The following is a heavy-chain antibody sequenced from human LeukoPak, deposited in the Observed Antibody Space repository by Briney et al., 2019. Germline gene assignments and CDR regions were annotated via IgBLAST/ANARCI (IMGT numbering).Heavy chain of an antibody. CDR3: ARGRLYYGSGSYYYDWFDP. D-gene: IGHD3-10*01. Sequence: PSETLSLTCAVYGGSFSGYYWSWIRQPPGKGLEWIGEINHSGSTNYNPSLKSRVTISVDTSKNQFSLKLSSVTAADTAVYYCARGRLYYGSGSYYYDWFDPWGQGTLVTVSS. CDR2: INHSGST. CDR1: GGSFSGYY. J-gene: IGHJ5*02. V-gene: IGHV4-34*01.